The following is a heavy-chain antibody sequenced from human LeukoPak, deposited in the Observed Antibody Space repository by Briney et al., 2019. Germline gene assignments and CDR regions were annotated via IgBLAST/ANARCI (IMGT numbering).Heavy chain of an antibody. J-gene: IGHJ4*02. CDR2: IYYSGST. D-gene: IGHD6-13*01. CDR3: ARGSDSSSWYYFDY. Sequence: PSETLSLTCTVSGVSISSYYWSWIRQPPGKGLEWIGYIYYSGSTNYNPSLKTRVTISVGTSKNQFSLKLSSVTAADTAVYYCARGSDSSSWYYFDYWGQGALVTVSS. CDR1: GVSISSYY. V-gene: IGHV4-59*01.